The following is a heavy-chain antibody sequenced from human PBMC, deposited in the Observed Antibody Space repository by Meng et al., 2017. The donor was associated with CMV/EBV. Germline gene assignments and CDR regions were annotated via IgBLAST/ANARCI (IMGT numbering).Heavy chain of an antibody. D-gene: IGHD6-13*01. CDR3: AREMPIAAAGCFDY. J-gene: IGHJ4*02. V-gene: IGHV4-4*07. Sequence: QVTLQEWGPGLVKPSETLSLTCTVSGGSISSYYWSWIRQPAGKGLGWIGRIYTSGSTNYNPSLKSRVTMSVDTSKNQFSLKLSSVTAADTAVYYCAREMPIAAAGCFDYWGQGTLVTVSS. CDR2: IYTSGST. CDR1: GGSISSYY.